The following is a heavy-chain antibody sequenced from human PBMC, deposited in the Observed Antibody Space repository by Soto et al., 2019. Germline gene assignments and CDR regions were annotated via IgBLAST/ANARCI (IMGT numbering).Heavy chain of an antibody. CDR1: GFTFSDYY. Sequence: QVQLVESGGGLVKPGGSLRLSCAASGFTFSDYYMSWIRQAPGRGLQWISYIKTSGSTMYYADSVKGRFTVSRDNAKNSLYLRMNRLRAEDTAVYYCARGLWNFELWGRGTLVIVSS. D-gene: IGHD3-16*01. V-gene: IGHV3-11*01. CDR2: IKTSGSTM. J-gene: IGHJ2*01. CDR3: ARGLWNFEL.